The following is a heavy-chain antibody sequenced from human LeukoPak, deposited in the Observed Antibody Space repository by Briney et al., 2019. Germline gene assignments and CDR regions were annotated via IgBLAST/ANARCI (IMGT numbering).Heavy chain of an antibody. CDR2: INHSGST. J-gene: IGHJ6*03. CDR3: ARVLVATISYYYYYMDV. CDR1: GGSFSGYY. D-gene: IGHD5-12*01. V-gene: IGHV4-34*01. Sequence: SETLSLTCAVYGGSFSGYYWSWIRQPPGKGLEWIGEINHSGSTNYNPSLKSRVTISVDTSKNQFSLKLSSVTAADTAVYYCARVLVATISYYYYYMDVWGKGTPVTVSS.